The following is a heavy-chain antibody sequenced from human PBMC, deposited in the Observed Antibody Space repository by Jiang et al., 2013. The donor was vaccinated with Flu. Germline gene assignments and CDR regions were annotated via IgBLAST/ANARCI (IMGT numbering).Heavy chain of an antibody. J-gene: IGHJ5*02. D-gene: IGHD3-3*01. V-gene: IGHV4-39*01. CDR2: IYYSGST. CDR1: GGSISSRSYY. Sequence: KPSETLSLTCTVSGGSISSRSYYWGWIRQPPGKGLEWIGSIYYSGSTYYNPSLKSRVTISVDTSKNQFSLNLSSVTAADTAVYYCARTSDYDFWSGPGGWFDPWGQGTLVTVSS. CDR3: ARTSDYDFWSGPGGWFDP.